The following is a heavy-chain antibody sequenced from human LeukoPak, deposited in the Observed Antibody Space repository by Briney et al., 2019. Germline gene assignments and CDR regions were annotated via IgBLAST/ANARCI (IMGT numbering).Heavy chain of an antibody. D-gene: IGHD3-16*02. V-gene: IGHV4-39*01. J-gene: IGHJ4*02. CDR3: ARIISVFGGVIV. Sequence: CIVSIYHSCTPYYTPSLKSRITISVDTSKNQFSLKLSSVTAADTAVCYCARIISVFGGVIVWGQGTLVTVSS. CDR2: IYHSCTP.